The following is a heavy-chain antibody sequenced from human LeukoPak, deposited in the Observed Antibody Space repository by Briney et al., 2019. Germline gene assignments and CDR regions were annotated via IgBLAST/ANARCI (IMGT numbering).Heavy chain of an antibody. CDR3: AKPTRVSGSFLIDF. CDR2: ISSSSSYI. Sequence: GGSLRLSCAASGFTFSSYSMNWVRQAPGKGLEWVSSISSSSSYIYYADSVKGRFTISRDNAKNSLYLQMNSLRAEDTAVYYCAKPTRVSGSFLIDFWGQGTLVTVSS. J-gene: IGHJ4*02. CDR1: GFTFSSYS. V-gene: IGHV3-21*01. D-gene: IGHD1-26*01.